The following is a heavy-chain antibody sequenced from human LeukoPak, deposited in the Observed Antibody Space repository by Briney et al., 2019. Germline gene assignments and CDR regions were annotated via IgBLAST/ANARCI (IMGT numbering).Heavy chain of an antibody. J-gene: IGHJ6*03. CDR3: ARDRYFDWLGPAGYYMDV. D-gene: IGHD3-9*01. CDR1: GYTFTSYY. V-gene: IGHV1-46*01. CDR2: INPSGGSA. Sequence: ASVKVSCKASGYTFTSYYMHWVRQAPGQGREWMGIINPSGGSASYAQKFQGRVTMTRDMSTSTVYMELSSLRSEDTAVYYCARDRYFDWLGPAGYYMDVWGNGTTVTVSS.